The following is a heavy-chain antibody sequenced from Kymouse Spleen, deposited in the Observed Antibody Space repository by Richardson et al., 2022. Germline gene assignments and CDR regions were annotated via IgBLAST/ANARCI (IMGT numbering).Heavy chain of an antibody. CDR3: AKGGDIVVVTAILYYYYYGMDV. J-gene: IGHJ6*02. Sequence: EVQLVESGGGLVQPGGSLRLSCAASGFTFSSYAMSWVRQAPGKGLEWVSAISGSGGSTYYADSVKGRFTISRDNSKNTLYLQMNSLRAEDTAVYYCAKGGDIVVVTAILYYYYYGMDVWGQGTTVTVSS. V-gene: IGHV3-23*04. D-gene: IGHD2-21*02. CDR2: ISGSGGST. CDR1: GFTFSSYA.